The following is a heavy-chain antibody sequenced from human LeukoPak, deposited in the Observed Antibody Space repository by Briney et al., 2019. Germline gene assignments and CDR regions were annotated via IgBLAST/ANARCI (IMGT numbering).Heavy chain of an antibody. D-gene: IGHD3-3*01. Sequence: ASVKVSCKASGYTFTSYGISWVRQAPGQGLEWMGWISAYNGNTNYAQKPQGRVTMTTDTSTSTAYMGLRSLRSDDTAVYYCARDPAIFGVVINDYWGQGTLVTVSS. CDR1: GYTFTSYG. CDR2: ISAYNGNT. CDR3: ARDPAIFGVVINDY. V-gene: IGHV1-18*01. J-gene: IGHJ4*02.